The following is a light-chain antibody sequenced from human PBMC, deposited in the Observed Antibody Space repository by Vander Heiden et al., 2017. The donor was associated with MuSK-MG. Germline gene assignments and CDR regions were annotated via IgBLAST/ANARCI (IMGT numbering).Light chain of an antibody. CDR3: QKYNSAPRIT. CDR2: AAS. CDR1: QGISNY. J-gene: IGKJ5*01. V-gene: IGKV1-27*01. Sequence: DIQMTQSPSSLSASVGDRVTITCQASQGISNYLAWYQQKPGKVPKLLIYAASTLQSGVPSRFSGSGSGTDFTLTISSLQPEDVATYYCQKYNSAPRITFGQGTRLEIK.